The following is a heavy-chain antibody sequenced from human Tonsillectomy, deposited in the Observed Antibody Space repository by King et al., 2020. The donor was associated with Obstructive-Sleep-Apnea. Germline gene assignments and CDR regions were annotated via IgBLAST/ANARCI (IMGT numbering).Heavy chain of an antibody. D-gene: IGHD2-21*02. CDR3: ARHYKRGVVTGSYFFDY. J-gene: IGHJ4*02. CDR2: ISYSGST. V-gene: IGHV4-59*08. CDR1: RGSISSYY. Sequence: QLQESGPGLVKPSETLSLSCTVSRGSISSYYWSWVRQSPDKGLEWLGYISYSGSTKYNPSLGSRVTMSVDPSKNQFSLKLISVTAADTGVYFCARHYKRGVVTGSYFFDYWGQGALVTVSS.